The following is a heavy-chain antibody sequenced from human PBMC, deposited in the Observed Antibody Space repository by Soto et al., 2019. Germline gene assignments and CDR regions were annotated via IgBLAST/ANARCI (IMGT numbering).Heavy chain of an antibody. CDR3: GRDNIVAGMDLFDY. V-gene: IGHV6-1*01. Sequence: SQTLSLTCGISGDSVSSDRAAWHWIRQSPSRGLEWLGRTYFRSRWYSDYAISVKSRMTISADTSKNQFSLQLNSVTPDDTATYYCGRDNIVAGMDLFDYWGRGTLVTVSS. CDR2: TYFRSRWYS. J-gene: IGHJ4*02. D-gene: IGHD5-12*01. CDR1: GDSVSSDRAA.